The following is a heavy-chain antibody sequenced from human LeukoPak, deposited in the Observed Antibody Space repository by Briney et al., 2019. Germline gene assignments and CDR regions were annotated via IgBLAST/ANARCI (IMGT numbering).Heavy chain of an antibody. CDR2: IYSGGST. D-gene: IGHD2-21*02. CDR3: ARAGDIVVVTAMGGMDV. V-gene: IGHV3-53*01. CDR1: GFTVSSNY. J-gene: IGHJ6*02. Sequence: GGSLRLSCAASGFTVSSNYMSWVRQAPGKGLEWVSVIYSGGSTYYADSVKGRFTISRDNSKNTLYLQVNSLRAEDTAVYYCARAGDIVVVTAMGGMDVWGQGTSVTVSS.